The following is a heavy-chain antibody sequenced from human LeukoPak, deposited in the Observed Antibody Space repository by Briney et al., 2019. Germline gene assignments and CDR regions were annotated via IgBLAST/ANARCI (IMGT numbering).Heavy chain of an antibody. D-gene: IGHD2-15*01. CDR3: ERSAGSAFFDY. V-gene: IGHV1-2*04. J-gene: IGHJ4*02. CDR2: IYSDSGDT. Sequence: ASVKVSCKASGYTFTGFYIHWVRQAPGQGLEWMGWIYSDSGDTNYAQKFQGWVTMTRDTSLSTAYMELSRVTSDDTAVDYCERSAGSAFFDYWGQGTLVTVSS. CDR1: GYTFTGFY.